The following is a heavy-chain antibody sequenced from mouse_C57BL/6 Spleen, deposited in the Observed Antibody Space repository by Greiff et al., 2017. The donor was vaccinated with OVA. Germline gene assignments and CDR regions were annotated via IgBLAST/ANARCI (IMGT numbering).Heavy chain of an antibody. CDR3: ARRDYYGSSYGYFDV. J-gene: IGHJ1*03. CDR2: IYPSDSET. Sequence: VQLQQPGAELVRPGSSVKLSCKASGYTFTSYWMDWVKQRPGQGLEWIGNIYPSDSETHYNQKFKDKATLTVDKSSSTAYMQLSSLTSEDSAVYYCARRDYYGSSYGYFDVWGTGTTVTVSS. V-gene: IGHV1-61*01. D-gene: IGHD1-1*01. CDR1: GYTFTSYW.